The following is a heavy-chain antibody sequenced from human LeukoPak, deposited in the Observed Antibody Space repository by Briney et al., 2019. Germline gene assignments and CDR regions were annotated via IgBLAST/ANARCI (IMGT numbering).Heavy chain of an antibody. CDR3: TRDKSFGYYDY. CDR1: GFTFGDYA. D-gene: IGHD2-15*01. CDR2: IRSKAYGGTT. V-gene: IGHV3-49*04. Sequence: GGSLRLSCTASGFTFGDYAMSWVRQAPGKGLEWVGFIRSKAYGGTTEYAASVKGRFTISRDDSKSIAYLQMNSLKTEDTAVYYCTRDKSFGYYDYWGQGTLVTVSS. J-gene: IGHJ4*02.